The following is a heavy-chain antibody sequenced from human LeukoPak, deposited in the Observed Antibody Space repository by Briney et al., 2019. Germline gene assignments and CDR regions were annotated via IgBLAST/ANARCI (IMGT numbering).Heavy chain of an antibody. Sequence: GRSLRLSCAASGFTFSSYGMHWVRQAPGKGLEWVAVIWYDGSNKYYADSVKGRFTISRDNSKNTLYLQMNSLRAEDTAVYYCATEGQLVTYWGQGTLVTVSS. CDR1: GFTFSSYG. CDR3: ATEGQLVTY. J-gene: IGHJ4*02. CDR2: IWYDGSNK. V-gene: IGHV3-33*01. D-gene: IGHD6-6*01.